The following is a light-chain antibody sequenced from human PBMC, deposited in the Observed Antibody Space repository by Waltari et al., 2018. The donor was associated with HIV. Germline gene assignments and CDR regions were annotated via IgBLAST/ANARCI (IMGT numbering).Light chain of an antibody. V-gene: IGKV1-NL1*01. CDR1: QAISNS. CDR2: AAS. J-gene: IGKJ4*01. CDR3: QQYFSPPPLT. Sequence: DIQMTQSPSSLSASVGDRVTITCRASQAISNSLAWSQPKPGKAPKLLLYAASRLESGVPSRFSGSRSGTEYALTISILQPEDFAVYYCQQYFSPPPLTFGGGTKVEIK.